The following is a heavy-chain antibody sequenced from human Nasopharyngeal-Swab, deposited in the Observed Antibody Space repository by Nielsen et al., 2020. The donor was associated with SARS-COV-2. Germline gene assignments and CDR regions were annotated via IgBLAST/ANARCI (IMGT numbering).Heavy chain of an antibody. J-gene: IGHJ6*03. CDR3: ARGKEGVVPAALGMVFYYYYYMDV. V-gene: IGHV4-34*01. CDR2: INHSGST. Sequence: SQTLSLTCAVYGGSFSGYYWSWIRQPPGKGLEWIGEINHSGSTNYNPSLKSRVTISVDTSKNQLSLKLSSVTAADTAVYYCARGKEGVVPAALGMVFYYYYYMDVWGKGTTVTVSS. D-gene: IGHD2-2*01. CDR1: GGSFSGYY.